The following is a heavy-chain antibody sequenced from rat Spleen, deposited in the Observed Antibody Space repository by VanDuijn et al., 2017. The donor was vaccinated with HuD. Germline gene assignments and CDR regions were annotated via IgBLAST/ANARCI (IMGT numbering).Heavy chain of an antibody. CDR3: ARHGYGGYSGPFAY. J-gene: IGHJ2*01. Sequence: EVQLVESGGDLVQPGRSLKVSCAASGFTFSNFDMAWVRQAPTKGLEWVASISTSADTTYYRDSVKGRFTVSRDDAKSTLYLQMDSLRSEDTATYYCARHGYGGYSGPFAYWGQGVMVTVSS. V-gene: IGHV5-25*01. CDR2: ISTSADTT. D-gene: IGHD1-11*01. CDR1: GFTFSNFD.